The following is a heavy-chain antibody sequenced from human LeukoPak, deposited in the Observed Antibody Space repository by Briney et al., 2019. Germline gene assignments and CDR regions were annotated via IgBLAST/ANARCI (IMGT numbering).Heavy chain of an antibody. CDR3: ARVEKYDFWSGYYKFGYYYYYMDV. CDR2: INPSGGST. D-gene: IGHD3-3*01. J-gene: IGHJ6*03. CDR1: GYTFTSYY. V-gene: IGHV1-46*01. Sequence: ASVKVSCKASGYTFTSYYMHWVRQAPGQGLEWMGIINPSGGSTSYAQKFQGRVTMTRDTSTSTVYMELSSLRSEDTAVYYCARVEKYDFWSGYYKFGYYYYYMDVWGKGTTVTVSS.